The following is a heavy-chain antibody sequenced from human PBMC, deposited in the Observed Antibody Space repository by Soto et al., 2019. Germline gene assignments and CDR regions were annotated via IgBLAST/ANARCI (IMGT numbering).Heavy chain of an antibody. CDR2: VNSDGSGT. V-gene: IGHV3-74*01. J-gene: IGHJ6*02. D-gene: IGHD2-2*02. CDR3: TRANGPAAIGHFHYGMDV. CDR1: GFSFRSYW. Sequence: GGSLRLSCVASGFSFRSYWMHWVRQAPGKGLVWVSRVNSDGSGTSYADSVEGRLTISRDNAKNTLYLQMNSLRAEDTAVYYCTRANGPAAIGHFHYGMDVCGQGTTVTVSS.